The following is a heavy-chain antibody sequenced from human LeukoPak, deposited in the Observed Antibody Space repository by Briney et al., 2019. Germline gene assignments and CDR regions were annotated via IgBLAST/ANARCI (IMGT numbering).Heavy chain of an antibody. Sequence: QPGGSLRLSCAASGFTFNIYEMNWVRQAPGKGLEWVSYISSIGTTIYYADSVKGRFTISRDNAKNSLYLQMNSLRAEDTAVYYCARGERGDYWGQGTLVTVSS. J-gene: IGHJ4*02. D-gene: IGHD1-26*01. CDR2: ISSIGTTI. CDR3: ARGERGDY. CDR1: GFTFNIYE. V-gene: IGHV3-48*03.